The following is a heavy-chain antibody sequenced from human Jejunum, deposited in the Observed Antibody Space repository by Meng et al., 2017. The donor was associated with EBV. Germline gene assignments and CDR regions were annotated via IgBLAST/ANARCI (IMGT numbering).Heavy chain of an antibody. J-gene: IGHJ4*02. CDR1: GGSITDHY. V-gene: IGHV4-34*01. CDR3: ARARDDFD. D-gene: IGHD5-24*01. Sequence: QVQVQQWGAGLLKPSETLSPPCAFYGGSITDHYWSWIRQPPGKGLEWIGEINHRGTMYNPSFKSRVTISRDTSKNQFSLKLNSVTAADTAVYFCARARDDFDWGQGTLVTVSS. CDR2: INHRGT.